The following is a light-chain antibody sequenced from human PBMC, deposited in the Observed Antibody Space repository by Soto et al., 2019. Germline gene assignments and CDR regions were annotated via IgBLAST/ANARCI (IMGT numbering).Light chain of an antibody. CDR1: QSVSSY. CDR3: QQRSNWPPGYT. J-gene: IGKJ2*01. V-gene: IGKV3-11*01. Sequence: EIVLTQSPATLSLSPGERATLSCRASQSVSSYLAWYQQKPGQAPRLLIYAASNRATGIPARFSGSGSGTDFTLTISSLEHEDFAVYNCQQRSNWPPGYTFGQGTKLEIK. CDR2: AAS.